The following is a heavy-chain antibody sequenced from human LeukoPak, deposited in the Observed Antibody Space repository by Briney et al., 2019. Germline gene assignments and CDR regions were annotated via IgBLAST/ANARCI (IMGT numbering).Heavy chain of an antibody. CDR1: GFTFSSYG. Sequence: GGSLRLSCAASGFTFSSYGMHWVRQAPGKGLEWVEFIRYDGSNKYYADSVKGRFTISRDNSKNTLYLQMNSLRAEDTAVYYCAKAVSYYDSSGYDSDAFDIWGQGTMVTVSS. D-gene: IGHD3-22*01. CDR3: AKAVSYYDSSGYDSDAFDI. CDR2: IRYDGSNK. J-gene: IGHJ3*02. V-gene: IGHV3-30*02.